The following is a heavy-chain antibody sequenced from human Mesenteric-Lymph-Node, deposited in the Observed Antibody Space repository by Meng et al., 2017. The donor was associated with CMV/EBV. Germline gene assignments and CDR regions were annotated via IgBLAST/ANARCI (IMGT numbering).Heavy chain of an antibody. Sequence: GESLKISCAASGFTFNSYAMHWVRQAPGKGLEWVAVIRNDGTTQSYADSVKGRFTISRDNAKNSLYLQMNSLRAEDTAVYYCARVGVTMPWGQGTLVTVSS. CDR1: GFTFNSYA. J-gene: IGHJ5*02. CDR2: IRNDGTTQ. V-gene: IGHV3-33*08. D-gene: IGHD4-11*01. CDR3: ARVGVTMP.